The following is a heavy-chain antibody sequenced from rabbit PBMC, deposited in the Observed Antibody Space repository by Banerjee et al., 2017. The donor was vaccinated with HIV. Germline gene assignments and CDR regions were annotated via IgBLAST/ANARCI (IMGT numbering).Heavy chain of an antibody. J-gene: IGHJ4*01. D-gene: IGHD1-1*01. CDR2: IDPVVGST. CDR1: GFTFSSSYW. Sequence: QSLEESGGGLVQPGASLTLTCTASGFTFSSSYWICWVRQAPGMGLEWIGYIDPVVGSTYYATWVNGRFTISSHNAQNTLYLQLNSLTVADTATYFCARDLNTISRLRWDLWGPGTLVTVS. CDR3: ARDLNTISRLRWDL. V-gene: IGHV1S40*01.